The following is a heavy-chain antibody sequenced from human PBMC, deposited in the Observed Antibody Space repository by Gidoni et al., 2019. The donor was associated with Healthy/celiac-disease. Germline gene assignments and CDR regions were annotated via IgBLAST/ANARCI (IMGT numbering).Heavy chain of an antibody. V-gene: IGHV3-15*01. J-gene: IGHJ4*02. CDR3: TTDQYGHFPAAPFDY. CDR1: GFTFSNAW. CDR2: IKSKTDGGTT. Sequence: EVQLVESGGGLVKPGGSLRLSCAAAGFTFSNAWMSWVRQAPGKGLAWVGRIKSKTDGGTTDYAAPVKGRFTISRDDSKNTLYLQMNSLKTEDTAVYYCTTDQYGHFPAAPFDYWGQGTLVTVSS. D-gene: IGHD2-2*01.